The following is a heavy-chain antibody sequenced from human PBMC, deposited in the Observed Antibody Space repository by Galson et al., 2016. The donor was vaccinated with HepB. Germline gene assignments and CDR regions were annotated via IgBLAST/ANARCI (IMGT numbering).Heavy chain of an antibody. CDR2: ISYDGNNE. J-gene: IGHJ5*02. V-gene: IGHV3-30*03. Sequence: SLRLSCAASGFTLSNYGIHWVRQAPGRGLEWVAAISYDGNNEFYVDSVKGRFTISRDNSKSTLYLQMNSLRHEDTGVYFCAREMLSCSGGSCSAGPLSNWFDPGGQGTLVTVSS. CDR1: GFTLSNYG. D-gene: IGHD2-15*01. CDR3: AREMLSCSGGSCSAGPLSNWFDP.